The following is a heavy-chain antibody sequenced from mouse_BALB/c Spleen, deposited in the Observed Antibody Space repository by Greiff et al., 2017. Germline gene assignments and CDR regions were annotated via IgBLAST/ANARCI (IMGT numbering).Heavy chain of an antibody. D-gene: IGHD4-1*01. J-gene: IGHJ4*01. CDR3: TRAGLGRTLMDY. CDR2: INPSNGGT. CDR1: GYTFTSYY. V-gene: IGHV1S81*02. Sequence: QVQLQQSGAELVKPGASVKLSCKASGYTFTSYYMYWVKQRPGQGLEWIGEINPSNGGTNFNEKFKSKATLTVDKSSSTAYMQLSSLTSEDSAVYYCTRAGLGRTLMDYWGQGTSVTVSS.